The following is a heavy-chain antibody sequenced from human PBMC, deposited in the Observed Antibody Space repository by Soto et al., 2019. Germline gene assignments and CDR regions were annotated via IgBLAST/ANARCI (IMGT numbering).Heavy chain of an antibody. CDR1: GGSIRNGDYY. CDR2: IYYSGST. CDR3: ARGKIAAAGPSDY. V-gene: IGHV4-30-4*01. D-gene: IGHD6-13*01. J-gene: IGHJ4*02. Sequence: SETLSLTCTVSGGSIRNGDYYWSWIRQTPGKGLEWIGSIYYSGSTYYNPSLKSRVTISVDTSKNQFSLKLSSVTAADTAVYYCARGKIAAAGPSDYWGQGTLVTVSS.